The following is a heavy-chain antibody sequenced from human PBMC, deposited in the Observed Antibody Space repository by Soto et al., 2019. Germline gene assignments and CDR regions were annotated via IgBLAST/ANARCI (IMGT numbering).Heavy chain of an antibody. Sequence: SETLSLTCTVSGGSVSSGRYYWSWIRQPPGKGLEWIGYIYYSGSTNYNPSLKSRVTISVDTSKNQFSLKLSSVTAADTAVYYCAREEKDSSSWSGSNWFDPWGQGTLVTVSS. CDR1: GGSVSSGRYY. D-gene: IGHD6-13*01. CDR3: AREEKDSSSWSGSNWFDP. CDR2: IYYSGST. J-gene: IGHJ5*02. V-gene: IGHV4-61*01.